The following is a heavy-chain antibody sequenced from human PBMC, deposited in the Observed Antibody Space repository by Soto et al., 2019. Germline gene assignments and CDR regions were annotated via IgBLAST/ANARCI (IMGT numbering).Heavy chain of an antibody. CDR2: IVVGSGNT. CDR3: AAESGMATKNYYYYGMDV. V-gene: IGHV1-58*02. CDR1: GFTFTSSA. D-gene: IGHD5-12*01. J-gene: IGHJ6*02. Sequence: ASVKVSCKASGFTFTSSAMQWVRQARGQRLEWIGWIVVGSGNTNYAQKFQERVTITRDMSTSTAYMELSSLRSEDTAVYYCAAESGMATKNYYYYGMDVWGQGTTVTVSS.